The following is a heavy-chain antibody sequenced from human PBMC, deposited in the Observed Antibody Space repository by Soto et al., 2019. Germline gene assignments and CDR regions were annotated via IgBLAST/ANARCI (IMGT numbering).Heavy chain of an antibody. D-gene: IGHD2-15*01. CDR2: ITSTGGTK. V-gene: IGHV3-23*01. CDR3: AKLKGPLMGILPTLYLDY. CDR1: GFTFTSYA. J-gene: IGHJ4*02. Sequence: EVQLLESGGGLVHPGGSLSLSCAASGFTFTSYAMNWVRRVPGKGLEWVSGITSTGGTKFYADSVKGRFTISRDSSKSPVFLQMNSLRVEDTGVYYCAKLKGPLMGILPTLYLDYWGQGTLVTVSA.